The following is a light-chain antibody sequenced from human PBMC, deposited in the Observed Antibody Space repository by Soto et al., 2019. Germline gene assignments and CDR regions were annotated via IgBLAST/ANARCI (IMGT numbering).Light chain of an antibody. CDR2: GAS. V-gene: IGKV3-20*01. CDR3: QQYSRSPFT. CDR1: QSVSGTY. J-gene: IGKJ3*01. Sequence: EIVLTQSPGTLSLSPGERATLSCRASQSVSGTYLAWYQQKPGQAPRLLIYGASSRATGIPDRFSGSGSGTDFTLTISRLEPEDFAVYYCQQYSRSPFTFGPGTKVDIK.